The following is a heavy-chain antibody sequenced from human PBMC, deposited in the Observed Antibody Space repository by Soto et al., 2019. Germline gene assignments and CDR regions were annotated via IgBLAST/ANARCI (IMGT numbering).Heavy chain of an antibody. Sequence: ASVKVSCKASGYTFTSYDINWVRQATGQGLEWMGWMNPNSGNTGYAQKFQGRVTMTRNTSISTAYMELSSLRSEDTAVYYCARGYVVPAAIVWRTGTKDSLNDAFDIWGQGTMVTVSS. D-gene: IGHD2-2*02. CDR2: MNPNSGNT. J-gene: IGHJ3*02. V-gene: IGHV1-8*01. CDR1: GYTFTSYD. CDR3: ARGYVVPAAIVWRTGTKDSLNDAFDI.